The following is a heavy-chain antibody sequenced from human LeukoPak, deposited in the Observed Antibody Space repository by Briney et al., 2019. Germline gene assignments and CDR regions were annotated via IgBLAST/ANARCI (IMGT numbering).Heavy chain of an antibody. Sequence: GGALRLSCAASGFTFSSYAMSWVRQAPGKGLEWVSAISGSGGSTYYADSVKGRFTISRDNSKNTLYLQMNSLRAEDTAVYYCAKDQGPSDAFDIWGQGTMVTVSS. CDR2: ISGSGGST. CDR1: GFTFSSYA. J-gene: IGHJ3*02. CDR3: AKDQGPSDAFDI. V-gene: IGHV3-23*01.